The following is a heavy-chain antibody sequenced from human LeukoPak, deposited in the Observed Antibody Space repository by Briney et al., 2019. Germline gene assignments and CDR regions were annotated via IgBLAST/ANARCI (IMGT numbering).Heavy chain of an antibody. CDR3: ARAPAELPWAAFDI. J-gene: IGHJ3*02. CDR2: ISSSSSYI. Sequence: GGSLRLSCAASGFTFSSYSMNWVRQAPGKGLEWVSSISSSSSYIYYADSVKGRFTISRGNAKNSLYLQMNSLRAEDTAVYYCARAPAELPWAAFDIWGQGTMVTVSS. CDR1: GFTFSSYS. V-gene: IGHV3-21*01. D-gene: IGHD1-26*01.